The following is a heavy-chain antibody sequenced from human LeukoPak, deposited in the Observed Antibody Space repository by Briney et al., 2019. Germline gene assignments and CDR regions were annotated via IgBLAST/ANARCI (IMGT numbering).Heavy chain of an antibody. J-gene: IGHJ5*02. Sequence: GGSLRLSCAASGFTFSSYAMHWVRQAPGKGLEYVSAISSNGDSTYYTNSVKGRFTISRDNSKNTLYLQMGSLRAEDMAVYYCARESGNLGSWFDPWGQGTLVTVSS. CDR2: ISSNGDST. CDR3: ARESGNLGSWFDP. V-gene: IGHV3-64*01. CDR1: GFTFSSYA. D-gene: IGHD1-26*01.